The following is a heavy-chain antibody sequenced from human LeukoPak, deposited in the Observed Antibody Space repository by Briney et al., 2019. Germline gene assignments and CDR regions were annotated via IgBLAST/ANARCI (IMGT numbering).Heavy chain of an antibody. CDR2: MSYDGYNK. J-gene: IGHJ4*02. CDR3: ARAGNTRFDY. CDR1: GFNFSSYG. V-gene: IGHV3-30*03. D-gene: IGHD2/OR15-2a*01. Sequence: GGSLRLSCAASGFNFSSYGMHWVRQAPGKGLEWVAVMSYDGYNKYYADSVKGRFTISRDNSKNTLYLQMNSLRAEDTAVYYCARAGNTRFDYWGQGTLVTVSS.